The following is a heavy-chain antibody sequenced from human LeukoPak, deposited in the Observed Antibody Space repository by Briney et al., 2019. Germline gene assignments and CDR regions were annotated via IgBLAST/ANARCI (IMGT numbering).Heavy chain of an antibody. CDR2: IYYSGST. J-gene: IGHJ6*03. CDR3: ARHKDYYYSYMDV. Sequence: QPSETLSLTCTVSGGSISSSSYYWGWIRQPPGKGLEWIGSIYYSGSTYYNPSLKSRVTISVDTSKNQFSLKLSSLTAANTAVYYCARHKDYYYSYMDVWGKGTTVTISS. CDR1: GGSISSSSYY. V-gene: IGHV4-39*01.